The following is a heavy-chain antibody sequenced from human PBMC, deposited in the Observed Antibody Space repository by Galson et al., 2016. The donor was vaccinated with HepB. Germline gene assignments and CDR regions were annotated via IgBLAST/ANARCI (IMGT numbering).Heavy chain of an antibody. CDR3: ATDSRYGDPGFFDH. J-gene: IGHJ4*02. CDR1: GGSITTSNW. CDR2: IYQSGST. D-gene: IGHD4-17*01. V-gene: IGHV4-4*02. Sequence: ETLSLTCTVTGGSITTSNWWTWVRQPPGKGLEWIGEIYQSGSTNYNPSLKGRLTLSIDTSKNEFSVRLTSVTAADTAFYYCATDSRYGDPGFFDHWGLGTLVTVSS.